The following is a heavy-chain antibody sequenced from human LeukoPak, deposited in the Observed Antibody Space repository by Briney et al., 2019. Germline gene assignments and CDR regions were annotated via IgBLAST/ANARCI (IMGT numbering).Heavy chain of an antibody. CDR2: MNPNSGNT. Sequence: GASVKVSCKASGYTFTSYDINWVRQATGQGLEWMGWMNPNSGNTGYAQKFQGRVTMTRNTSISTAYMELSSLRSEDTALYYCAKETHWNVGYYFDYWGQGTLVTVSS. J-gene: IGHJ4*02. D-gene: IGHD1-1*01. CDR3: AKETHWNVGYYFDY. V-gene: IGHV1-8*01. CDR1: GYTFTSYD.